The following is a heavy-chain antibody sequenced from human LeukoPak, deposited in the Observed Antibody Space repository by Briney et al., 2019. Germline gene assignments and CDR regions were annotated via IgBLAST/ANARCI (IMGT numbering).Heavy chain of an antibody. CDR3: ASSHGDSYGIDY. CDR1: GGSISSGDYY. V-gene: IGHV4-30-4*01. J-gene: IGHJ4*02. CDR2: IYYSGST. D-gene: IGHD5-18*01. Sequence: SETLSLTCTVSGGSISSGDYYWSWIRQPPGKGLEWIGYIYYSGSTYYNPSLKSRVTTSVDTSKNQFSLKLSSVTAADTAVYYCASSHGDSYGIDYWGQGTLVTVSS.